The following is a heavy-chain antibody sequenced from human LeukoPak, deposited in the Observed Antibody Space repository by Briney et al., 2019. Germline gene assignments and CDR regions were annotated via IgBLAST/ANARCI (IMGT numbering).Heavy chain of an antibody. Sequence: PSETLSLTCTVSGGSISSYYWSWVRQPPGKGLEWIGSIYFSGSTNYYPSFKSGGTISVDTAKNQCSLKLTTVTAADTALYYCARELRYDNRDAGAFWGQGTVVTVSS. D-gene: IGHD5-24*01. J-gene: IGHJ3*01. CDR2: IYFSGST. V-gene: IGHV4-59*12. CDR3: ARELRYDNRDAGAF. CDR1: GGSISSYY.